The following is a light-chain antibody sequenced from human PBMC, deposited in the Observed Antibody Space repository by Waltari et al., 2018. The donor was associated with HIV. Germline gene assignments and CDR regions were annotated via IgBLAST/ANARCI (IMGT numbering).Light chain of an antibody. CDR2: DAS. CDR1: QDIRYY. Sequence: DIQMTQSPSSLSASVVDRVTITCQASQDIRYYLNWYQQKPGKAPKFLIYDASNLETGVPSRFSGSGSGTDFTFTISSLQPEDIATYYCQQYDNLPLTFGGGTTVELK. CDR3: QQYDNLPLT. J-gene: IGKJ4*01. V-gene: IGKV1-33*01.